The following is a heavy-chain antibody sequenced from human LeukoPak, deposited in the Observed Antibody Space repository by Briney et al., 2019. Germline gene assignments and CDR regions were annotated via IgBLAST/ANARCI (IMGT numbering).Heavy chain of an antibody. CDR1: GGSFSGYY. J-gene: IGHJ6*02. V-gene: IGHV4-34*01. CDR2: INHSGNT. Sequence: TSSETLSLTCAVYGGSFSGYYWSWIRQPPGKGLEWIGEINHSGNTNYNPSLKNRVTISLDTSKNQFSLELSSVTAADTAVYYCARGLAADGMDVWGQGTTVTVSS. CDR3: ARGLAADGMDV. D-gene: IGHD6-25*01.